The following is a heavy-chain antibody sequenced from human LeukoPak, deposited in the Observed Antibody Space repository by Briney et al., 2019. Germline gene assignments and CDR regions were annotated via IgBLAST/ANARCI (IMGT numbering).Heavy chain of an antibody. V-gene: IGHV3-9*01. CDR3: AKSRAFVAYFDY. Sequence: GRSLRLSCAASGFTFDDYAMHWVRQAPVKGLEWVSGISWNSGSIGYADSVKGRFTISRDNAKNSLYLQMNSLRAEDTALYYCAKSRAFVAYFDYWGQGTLVTVSS. J-gene: IGHJ4*02. CDR1: GFTFDDYA. D-gene: IGHD3-16*02. CDR2: ISWNSGSI.